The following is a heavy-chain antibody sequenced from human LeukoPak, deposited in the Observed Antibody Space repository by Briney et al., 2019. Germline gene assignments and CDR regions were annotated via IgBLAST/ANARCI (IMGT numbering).Heavy chain of an antibody. V-gene: IGHV3-23*01. CDR2: ISGNGDTT. Sequence: GGSLRLSSAVSGLTFSTYAMSWVRQAPGRGLEWVSSISGNGDTTYYADSVRGRFTISRDNSKKTAYLQMNSLRAEDTAVYYAVANMYKYMDVWGKGTTVTLSS. CDR1: GLTFSTYA. CDR3: VANMYKYMDV. J-gene: IGHJ6*04. D-gene: IGHD2-2*01.